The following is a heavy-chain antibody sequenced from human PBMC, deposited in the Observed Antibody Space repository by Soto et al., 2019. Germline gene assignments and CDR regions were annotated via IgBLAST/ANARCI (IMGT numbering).Heavy chain of an antibody. CDR2: INAGNGNT. CDR3: ARELPAGTFDL. CDR1: GYTFTSYA. Sequence: QVQLVQSGAEVKKPGASVKVSCKASGYTFTSYAMHWVRQAPGQRLEWMGWINAGNGNTKYSQKFQGRVTITRDTSASTAYMELSRLRSEDTAVYYCARELPAGTFDLWGQGTMVPVSS. J-gene: IGHJ3*01. V-gene: IGHV1-3*01. D-gene: IGHD6-13*01.